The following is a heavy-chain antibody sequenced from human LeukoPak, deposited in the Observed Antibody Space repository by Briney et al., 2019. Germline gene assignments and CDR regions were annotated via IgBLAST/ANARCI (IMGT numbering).Heavy chain of an antibody. Sequence: PGGSLRLSCAASGFTFSNSWMHWVRQAPGEGLVWVSRINGAGSSTNYADSVKGRFTISRDNAKNTLYLQMNSLRAEDTAVYYCARGVDNSYGYVFWGQGTLVTVSS. CDR1: GFTFSNSW. CDR3: ARGVDNSYGYVF. D-gene: IGHD5-18*01. V-gene: IGHV3-74*01. J-gene: IGHJ4*02. CDR2: INGAGSST.